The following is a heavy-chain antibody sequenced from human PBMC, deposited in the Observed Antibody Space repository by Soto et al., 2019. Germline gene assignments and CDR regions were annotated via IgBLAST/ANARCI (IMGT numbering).Heavy chain of an antibody. J-gene: IGHJ4*02. CDR2: ISGSGGST. D-gene: IGHD3-3*01. CDR3: AKDLEYYDFWSGYANFDY. CDR1: GFTFSSYA. Sequence: GGSLRLSCAASGFTFSSYAMSWVRQAPGKGLEWVSAISGSGGSTYYADSVKGRFTISRDNSKNTLYLQMNSLRAEDTAVYYCAKDLEYYDFWSGYANFDYWGQGTLVTVSS. V-gene: IGHV3-23*01.